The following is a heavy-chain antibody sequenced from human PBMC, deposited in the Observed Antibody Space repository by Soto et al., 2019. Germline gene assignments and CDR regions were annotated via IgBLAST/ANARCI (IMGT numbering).Heavy chain of an antibody. CDR1: GFTFSNYW. CDR3: ARDVQLQSFDY. CDR2: INSDGSGT. D-gene: IGHD5-18*01. Sequence: GGSLRLSCAASGFTFSNYWMHWVRQTPGKGLVWVSRINSDGSGTSYADSVKGRFTISRDNAKNTLYLQMNSLRAEDTAVYYCARDVQLQSFDYWGQGTLVTVS. J-gene: IGHJ4*02. V-gene: IGHV3-74*01.